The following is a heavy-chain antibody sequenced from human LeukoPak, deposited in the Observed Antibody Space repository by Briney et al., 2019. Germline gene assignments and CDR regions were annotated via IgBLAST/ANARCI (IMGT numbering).Heavy chain of an antibody. CDR3: AKGSAAGRPYYFDY. D-gene: IGHD6-25*01. Sequence: PGGSLRLSCAASGFTFSSYWMHWVRQTPGKGLVWVSRIRGDGISTSYADSVKGRFTISRDNAKNTLYLQMNSLRAEDTAVYYCAKGSAAGRPYYFDYWGQGTLVTVSS. CDR2: IRGDGIST. J-gene: IGHJ4*02. V-gene: IGHV3-74*01. CDR1: GFTFSSYW.